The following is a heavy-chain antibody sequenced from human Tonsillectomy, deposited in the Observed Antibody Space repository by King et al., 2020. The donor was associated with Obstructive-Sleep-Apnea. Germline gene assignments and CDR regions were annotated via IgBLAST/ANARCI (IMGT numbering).Heavy chain of an antibody. Sequence: VQLVESGAEVKKPGASVKVSCKASGYTFNSYGINWVRQAPGQGLEWVGWISAYNSNTNYAQKLQGRVTMTTDTSTSIAYMELRGLRSDDTAVYYCARDLREGYSSSWYPYYYGMDVWGQGTTVTVSS. CDR2: ISAYNSNT. D-gene: IGHD6-13*01. CDR1: GYTFNSYG. CDR3: ARDLREGYSSSWYPYYYGMDV. J-gene: IGHJ6*02. V-gene: IGHV1-18*04.